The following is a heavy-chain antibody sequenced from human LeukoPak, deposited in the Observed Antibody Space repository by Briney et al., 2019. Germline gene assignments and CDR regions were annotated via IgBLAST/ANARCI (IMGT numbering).Heavy chain of an antibody. V-gene: IGHV1-18*01. J-gene: IGHJ4*02. CDR2: ISAYNGNT. CDR1: GYTFTHYV. CDR3: ARDLRVFDY. Sequence: ASLKVSCKTSGYTFTHYVISWVRQAPGQGLEWMGWISAYNGNTNYAQKLQGRVTMTTDTSTSTAYMELRSLRSDDTAVYYCARDLRVFDYWGQGTLVTVSS.